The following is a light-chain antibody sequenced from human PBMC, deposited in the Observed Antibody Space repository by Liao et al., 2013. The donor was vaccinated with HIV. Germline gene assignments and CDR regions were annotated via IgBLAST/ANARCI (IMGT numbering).Light chain of an antibody. Sequence: SYVLTQPPSVSVAPGKTARVTCGGNDVGSKSVHWYQQRPGQAPVLVIYQGDQRPSGIPERFSGSHSGSTATLTISGAQAMDEAHYYCQSWDSATVLFGGGTKLTVL. CDR3: QSWDSATVL. V-gene: IGLV3-21*01. CDR2: QGD. CDR1: DVGSKS. J-gene: IGLJ2*01.